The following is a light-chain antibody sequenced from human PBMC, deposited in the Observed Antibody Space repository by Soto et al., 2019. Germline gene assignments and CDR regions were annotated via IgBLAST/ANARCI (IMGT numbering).Light chain of an antibody. CDR3: QQYYSCPIT. CDR2: DIS. V-gene: IGKV3D-15*01. J-gene: IGKJ4*01. CDR1: QHVSRD. Sequence: DIELTQSPATLSVSPGDSATLTCRASQHVSRDLAWFQQKPGKAPRLVIYDISIRHTGVPSRFSGTGSGSEFTLTISSLQSEDFAIYYCQQYYSCPITFGGGTKVEIK.